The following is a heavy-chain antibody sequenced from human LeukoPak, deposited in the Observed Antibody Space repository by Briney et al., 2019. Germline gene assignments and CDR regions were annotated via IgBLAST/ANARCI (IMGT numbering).Heavy chain of an antibody. CDR3: AKDRNPDSRYGVDY. D-gene: IGHD3-16*02. CDR2: IVGDGGGI. V-gene: IGHV3-23*01. Sequence: PVGSLRLSCLASGFTFSTYAMDWFRQAPGKGLEWIAVIVGDGGGIHYADSVKGRFSISRDNSKNKVYLQMSNLRVEDTAIYYCAKDRNPDSRYGVDYWGRGTLVTVSS. J-gene: IGHJ4*02. CDR1: GFTFSTYA.